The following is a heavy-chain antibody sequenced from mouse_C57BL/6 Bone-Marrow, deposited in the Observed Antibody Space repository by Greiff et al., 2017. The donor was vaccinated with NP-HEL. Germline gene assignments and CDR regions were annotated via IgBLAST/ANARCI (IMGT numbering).Heavy chain of an antibody. CDR3: ARDRFPVLFAY. CDR1: GFTFSSYA. Sequence: EVKLMESGGGLVKPGGSLKLSCAASGFTFSSYAMSWVRQTPEKRLEWVATISDGGSYTYYPDNVKGRFTISRDNAKNNLYLQMSHLKSEDTAMYYCARDRFPVLFAYWGQGTLVTVSA. CDR2: ISDGGSYT. V-gene: IGHV5-4*01. J-gene: IGHJ3*01.